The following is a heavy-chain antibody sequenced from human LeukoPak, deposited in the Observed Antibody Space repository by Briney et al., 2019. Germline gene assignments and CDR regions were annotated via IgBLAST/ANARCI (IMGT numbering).Heavy chain of an antibody. Sequence: PGGSLRLSCAASGFTFSNYAMSWVRQAPGRGLEWVSAISGSGGTTSYADSVKGRFTISRDNSKDTLYLQMNGLRAEDTAVYYCAKARSLSGNFYSRIDFWGQGTLVTVSS. CDR2: ISGSGGTT. V-gene: IGHV3-23*01. D-gene: IGHD1-26*01. J-gene: IGHJ4*02. CDR3: AKARSLSGNFYSRIDF. CDR1: GFTFSNYA.